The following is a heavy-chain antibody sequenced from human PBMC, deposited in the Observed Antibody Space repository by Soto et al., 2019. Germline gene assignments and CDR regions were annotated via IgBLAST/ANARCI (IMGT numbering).Heavy chain of an antibody. Sequence: TSETLSLTCTVSGGSISSSSYYWGWIRQPPGKGLEWIGSIYYSGSTYYNPSLRSRVTISVDTSRNQFSLHLNSVTAADTAVYFCARHENGGTYPLAYLVQGTLVT. D-gene: IGHD1-26*01. V-gene: IGHV4-39*01. CDR1: GGSISSSSYY. J-gene: IGHJ4*02. CDR2: IYYSGST. CDR3: ARHENGGTYPLAY.